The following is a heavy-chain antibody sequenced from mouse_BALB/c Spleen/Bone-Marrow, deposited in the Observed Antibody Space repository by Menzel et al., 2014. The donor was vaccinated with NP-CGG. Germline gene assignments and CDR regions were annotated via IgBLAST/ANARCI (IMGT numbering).Heavy chain of an antibody. CDR2: IYPGDGDT. J-gene: IGHJ2*01. Sequence: QVQLQQSGAELVRPGSSVKISCKSSGYVFSTYWINWVKQRPGQGLERIGQIYPGDGDTDFNGKFKDKATLTADESSNTAYMQLSSLTSEDSAVYFCARGGISVDYWGQGTTLTVSS. V-gene: IGHV1-80*01. CDR1: GYVFSTYW. CDR3: ARGGISVDY.